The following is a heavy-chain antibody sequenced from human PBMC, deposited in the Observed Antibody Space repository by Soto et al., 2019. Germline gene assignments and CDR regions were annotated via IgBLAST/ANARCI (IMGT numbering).Heavy chain of an antibody. CDR3: ASARLHYRTVDY. J-gene: IGHJ4*02. CDR2: IYNSGAT. Sequence: SETLSLTCTVSGGSISSVDYCWTWIRQSPGKGLEWIGYIYNSGATYDNPSLRSRLTISVDTSKNQFYLKLSFVTAADTAVYYCASARLHYRTVDYWGQGTLVTVSS. V-gene: IGHV4-30-4*01. D-gene: IGHD4-4*01. CDR1: GGSISSVDYC.